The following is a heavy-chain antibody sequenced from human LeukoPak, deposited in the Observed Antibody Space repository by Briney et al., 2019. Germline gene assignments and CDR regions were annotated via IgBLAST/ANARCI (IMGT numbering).Heavy chain of an antibody. CDR3: ARAYSSSSYYFDY. CDR1: GFTFSSYW. D-gene: IGHD6-6*01. V-gene: IGHV3-74*01. Sequence: GGSLRLSCAASGFTFSSYWMHWVRQAPGKGLVWVSRINSDGSSTSYADSVKGRFTISRDNSKNTLYLQMNNLRAEDTAVYYCARAYSSSSYYFDYWGQGTLVTVSS. J-gene: IGHJ4*02. CDR2: INSDGSST.